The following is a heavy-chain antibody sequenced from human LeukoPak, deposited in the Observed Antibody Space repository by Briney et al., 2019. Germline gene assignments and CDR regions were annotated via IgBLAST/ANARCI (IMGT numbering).Heavy chain of an antibody. V-gene: IGHV3-23*01. CDR2: ISGSGDKT. CDR1: GFTFSSDA. D-gene: IGHD4-23*01. CDR3: AKDRSLSGGNSNGYFDY. J-gene: IGHJ4*02. Sequence: PGGSLRLSCVASGFTFSSDAMNWVRQSPGKGLEWVSVISGSGDKTYYADSVKGRFTISRDNSKNTLYLQMNSLRAEDTAVYSCAKDRSLSGGNSNGYFDYWGQGTLVTVSS.